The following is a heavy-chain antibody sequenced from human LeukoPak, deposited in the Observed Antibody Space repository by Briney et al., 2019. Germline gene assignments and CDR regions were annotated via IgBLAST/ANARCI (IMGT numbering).Heavy chain of an antibody. Sequence: SETLSLTCTVSGGSVSSGSYYWSWIRQPPGKGLEWIGYIYYSGSTNYNPSLKSRVTISVDTSKNQFSLKLSSVTAADTAVYYCARSLDLGLRLDYWGQGTLVTVSS. J-gene: IGHJ4*02. CDR3: ARSLDLGLRLDY. D-gene: IGHD4-17*01. V-gene: IGHV4-61*01. CDR2: IYYSGST. CDR1: GGSVSSGSYY.